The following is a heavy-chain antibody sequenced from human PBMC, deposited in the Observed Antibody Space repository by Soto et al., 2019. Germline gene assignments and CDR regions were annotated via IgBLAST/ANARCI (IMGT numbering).Heavy chain of an antibody. D-gene: IGHD6-19*01. Sequence: EVQLVESGGGLVKPGGSLRLSCAASGFTFSNAWMNWVRQAPGKGLEWVGRIKSKTDGGTTDYAAPVKGRFTISRDGSKHTLYLQMNSLKTEDTAVYYCTTVFRSGWYAGWFDPWGQGTLVTVSS. J-gene: IGHJ5*02. CDR2: IKSKTDGGTT. V-gene: IGHV3-15*07. CDR3: TTVFRSGWYAGWFDP. CDR1: GFTFSNAW.